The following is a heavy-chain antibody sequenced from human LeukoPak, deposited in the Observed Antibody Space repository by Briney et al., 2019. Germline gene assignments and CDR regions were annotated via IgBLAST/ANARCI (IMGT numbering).Heavy chain of an antibody. CDR3: AKRGIGDLLAVAGEFDY. V-gene: IGHV3-23*01. CDR1: GFTFSSYA. D-gene: IGHD6-19*01. Sequence: RGSLRLSCAASGFTFSSYAMSWVRQAPGKGLEWVSTISNSDGNTYYADSVKGRFTISRDNSKNTLYLQMNSLRAEDTAVYYCAKRGIGDLLAVAGEFDYWGQGTLVTVSS. CDR2: ISNSDGNT. J-gene: IGHJ4*02.